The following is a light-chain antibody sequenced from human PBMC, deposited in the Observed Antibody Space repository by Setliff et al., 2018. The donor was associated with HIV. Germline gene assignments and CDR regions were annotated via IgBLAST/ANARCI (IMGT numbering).Light chain of an antibody. J-gene: IGLJ1*01. Sequence: QSVLTQPPSASGAPGQRVTISCSGSSANIGSDSVNWYQQLPTTAPKVLIYKSDQRPSGVPDRFSGSKSGTSASLAISGLQSEDEADYYCATWDASVDGFVFGTGTKVTV. CDR3: ATWDASVDGFV. CDR2: KSD. CDR1: SANIGSDS. V-gene: IGLV1-44*01.